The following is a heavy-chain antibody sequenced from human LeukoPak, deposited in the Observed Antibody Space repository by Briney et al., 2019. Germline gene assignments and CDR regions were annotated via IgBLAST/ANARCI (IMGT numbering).Heavy chain of an antibody. CDR2: ISAYNSDT. D-gene: IGHD6-13*01. Sequence: GASVKASCKASGYTFTSYGISWVRQAPGQGLEWMGWISAYNSDTNYAQKLQGRVTMTTDTSTSTAYMELRSLRSEDTAVYYCARQAAAGPTNYYYGMDVWGQGTTVTVSS. J-gene: IGHJ6*02. CDR3: ARQAAAGPTNYYYGMDV. V-gene: IGHV1-18*01. CDR1: GYTFTSYG.